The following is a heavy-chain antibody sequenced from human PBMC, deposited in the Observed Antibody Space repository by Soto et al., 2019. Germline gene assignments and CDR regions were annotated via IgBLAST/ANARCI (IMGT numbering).Heavy chain of an antibody. Sequence: EVQLLESGGGLIQPGGSLRLSCAASGLTFSSYAMSWVRQAPGKGLEWVSAISGSGGSTYYADSVKGRFTISRDNSKNTLDLQMNTLRAEDTAVYYSAKEQLYIRGVIHNWFDPWGQGTLVTVSS. V-gene: IGHV3-23*01. CDR2: ISGSGGST. CDR3: AKEQLYIRGVIHNWFDP. CDR1: GLTFSSYA. D-gene: IGHD3-10*02. J-gene: IGHJ5*02.